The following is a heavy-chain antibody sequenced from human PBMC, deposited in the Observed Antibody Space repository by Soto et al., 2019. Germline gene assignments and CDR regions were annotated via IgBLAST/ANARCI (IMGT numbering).Heavy chain of an antibody. V-gene: IGHV3-23*01. CDR1: GFTFSSYA. J-gene: IGHJ4*02. D-gene: IGHD6-13*01. Sequence: EVQLLESGGGLVQPGGSLRLSCAASGFTFSSYAMSWVRQAPGKGLEWDSAITASGDTTYYADSVKGRFTISRDNSKSTMYLQMNSLRAEDTAIYFCAIRMYSTRWYYLDYWGQGTLVTVSS. CDR3: AIRMYSTRWYYLDY. CDR2: ITASGDTT.